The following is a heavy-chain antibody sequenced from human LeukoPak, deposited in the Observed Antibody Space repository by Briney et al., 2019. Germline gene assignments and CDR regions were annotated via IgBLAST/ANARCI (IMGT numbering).Heavy chain of an antibody. J-gene: IGHJ5*02. CDR2: IKQDGSEK. CDR3: ATTLIREGSFT. Sequence: PGGSLRLSCAASRFTFSSYWMSWVRQGPGKGLEWVANIKQDGSEKYYVDYVKGRFTISRDNAKNSLYLQMNGLRAEDTAVYYCATTLIREGSFTWGQGTLVTVSS. CDR1: RFTFSSYW. V-gene: IGHV3-7*01. D-gene: IGHD3-10*01.